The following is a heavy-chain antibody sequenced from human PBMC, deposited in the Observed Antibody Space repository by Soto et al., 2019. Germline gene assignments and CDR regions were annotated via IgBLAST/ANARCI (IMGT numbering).Heavy chain of an antibody. D-gene: IGHD3-3*01. CDR2: ISSSSSYI. V-gene: IGHV3-21*01. CDR3: ARADDVFGVVPQNDY. Sequence: GGSLRLSCAASGFTFSSYSMNWVRQAPGKGLEWVSSISSSSSYIYYADSVKGRFTISRDNAKNSLYLQMNSLRAEDTAVYYCARADDVFGVVPQNDYWGQGTLVTVSS. CDR1: GFTFSSYS. J-gene: IGHJ4*02.